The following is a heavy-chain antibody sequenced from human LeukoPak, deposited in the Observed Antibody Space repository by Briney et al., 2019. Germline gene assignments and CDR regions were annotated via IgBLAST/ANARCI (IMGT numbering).Heavy chain of an antibody. CDR2: INHSGST. J-gene: IGHJ6*03. CDR3: ARGDSGSYGRYYYYCMDV. CDR1: GGSFSGYY. V-gene: IGHV4-34*01. D-gene: IGHD1-26*01. Sequence: SETLSLTCAVYGGSFSGYYWSWIRQPPGKGLEWIGEINHSGSTNYNPSLKSRVTISVDTSKNQFSLKLSSVTATDTAVYYCARGDSGSYGRYYYYCMDVWGKGTTVTISS.